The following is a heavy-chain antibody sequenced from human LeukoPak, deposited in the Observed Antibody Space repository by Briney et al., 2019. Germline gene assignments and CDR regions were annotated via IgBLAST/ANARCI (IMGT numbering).Heavy chain of an antibody. D-gene: IGHD5-18*01. CDR2: ISYDGSNK. J-gene: IGHJ4*02. CDR3: ARDGYPHYFGY. CDR1: GFTFSSYA. V-gene: IGHV3-30*04. Sequence: PGRSLRLSCAASGFTFSSYAMHWVRQAPGKGLEWVAVISYDGSNKYYADSVKGRFTISRDNAKNSLYLQMNSLRAEDTAVYYCARDGYPHYFGYWGQGALVTVSS.